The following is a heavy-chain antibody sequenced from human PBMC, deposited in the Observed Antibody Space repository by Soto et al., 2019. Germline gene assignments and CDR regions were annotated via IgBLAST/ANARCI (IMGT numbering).Heavy chain of an antibody. CDR3: AKDATAVNGVWDPFDM. Sequence: EVQLLESGGSVVQPGGSLRLSCAASGFTFSANAMSWVRQAPGKGLQWVSGVGGSDTDKHYADSVRGRFTVSRDNSKNTLYLQMNSLRVDDTAVYYCAKDATAVNGVWDPFDMWGQGTEVTVSS. V-gene: IGHV3-23*01. J-gene: IGHJ3*02. D-gene: IGHD2-8*01. CDR2: VGGSDTDK. CDR1: GFTFSANA.